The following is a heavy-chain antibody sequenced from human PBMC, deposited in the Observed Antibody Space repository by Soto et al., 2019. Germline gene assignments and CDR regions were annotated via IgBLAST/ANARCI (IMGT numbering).Heavy chain of an antibody. Sequence: ASVKVSCKASGYTFTSYYMHWVRQAPGQGLEWMGIINPSGGSTSYAQKFQGRVTMTRDTSTSTVYMELSSLRSEDTAVYYCARWYYYGSGSSRRAFDIWGQGTMVTVSS. J-gene: IGHJ3*02. CDR3: ARWYYYGSGSSRRAFDI. D-gene: IGHD3-10*01. CDR2: INPSGGST. CDR1: GYTFTSYY. V-gene: IGHV1-46*01.